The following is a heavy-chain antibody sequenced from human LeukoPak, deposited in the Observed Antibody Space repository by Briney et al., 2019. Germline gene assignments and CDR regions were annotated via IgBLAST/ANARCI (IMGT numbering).Heavy chain of an antibody. V-gene: IGHV4-59*08. J-gene: IGHJ4*02. CDR1: GGSISNYY. D-gene: IGHD2-15*01. Sequence: SETLSLTCTVSGGSISNYYWSWLRQSPGKGLVWIGYIYYTGNTNYNPSLESRVIISVDTSKNQFSLKLSSVTAADTAVYYCARHECGGSCYPEDYWGQGTLVTVSS. CDR2: IYYTGNT. CDR3: ARHECGGSCYPEDY.